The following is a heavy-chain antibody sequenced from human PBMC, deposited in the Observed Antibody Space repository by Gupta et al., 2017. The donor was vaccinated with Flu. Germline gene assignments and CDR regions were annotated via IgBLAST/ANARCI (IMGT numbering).Heavy chain of an antibody. J-gene: IGHJ4*02. V-gene: IGHV3-21*01. CDR1: GFVFSSFR. CDR2: ISASSTYI. D-gene: IGHD3-10*01. CDR3: ARGAGSGTDFDY. Sequence: EVQLVESGGGLVKPGGSLRLSCAASGFVFSSFRMNWVRQAPGKGLEWVSTISASSTYIHYADSLKGRFTVSRDNAQDSLFLEMTNLRADDTAVYFCARGAGSGTDFDYWGQGTLVTVSS.